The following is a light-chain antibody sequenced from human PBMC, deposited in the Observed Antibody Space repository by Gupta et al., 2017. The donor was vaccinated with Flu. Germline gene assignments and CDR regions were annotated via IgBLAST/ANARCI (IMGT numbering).Light chain of an antibody. CDR2: GAS. CDR3: QHFGSSPKLT. V-gene: IGKV3-20*01. CDR1: QSVSSS. J-gene: IGKJ4*01. Sequence: IVLTQSPGTLSLSPGERATLSCRASQSVSSSLAWYQQKPGRAPRLLIYGASSRDTGIPDRFSGSGSGTELTLTISRREQEDFAMYFCQHFGSSPKLTFGGGTKVEIK.